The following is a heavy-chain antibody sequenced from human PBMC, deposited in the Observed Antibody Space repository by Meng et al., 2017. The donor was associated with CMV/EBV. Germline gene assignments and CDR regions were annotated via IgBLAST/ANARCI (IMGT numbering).Heavy chain of an antibody. J-gene: IGHJ4*02. D-gene: IGHD3-3*01. CDR2: IYYSGST. V-gene: IGHV4-59*01. CDR3: ASSVYYDFWSGSQTFDY. CDR1: GGFISSYH. Sequence: QVQLEGAGPGRGKPWAPLAPHCTVSGGFISSYHWSWIRQPPGKGLEWIGYIYYSGSTNYNPSLKSRVTISVDTSKNQFSLKLSSVTAADTAVYYCASSVYYDFWSGSQTFDYWGQGTLVTVSS.